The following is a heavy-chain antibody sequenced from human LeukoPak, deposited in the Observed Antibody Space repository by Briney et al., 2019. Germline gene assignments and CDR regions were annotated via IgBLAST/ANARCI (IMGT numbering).Heavy chain of an antibody. V-gene: IGHV1-69*04. J-gene: IGHJ3*02. Sequence: SVKVSCKASGGTFSSYAISWVRQAPGQGLEWMGRIIPILGIANYAQKFQGRVTITADKSTSTAYMELSSLRSEDTAVYYCARDSGIAAAQNDAFDIWGQGTMVTVSS. CDR1: GGTFSSYA. D-gene: IGHD6-13*01. CDR3: ARDSGIAAAQNDAFDI. CDR2: IIPILGIA.